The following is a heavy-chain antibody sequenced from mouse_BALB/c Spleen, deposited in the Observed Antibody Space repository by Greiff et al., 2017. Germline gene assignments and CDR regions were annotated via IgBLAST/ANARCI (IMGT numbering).Heavy chain of an antibody. J-gene: IGHJ3*01. CDR1: GFTFSSYT. CDR3: TRDGNSSWFAY. D-gene: IGHD2-1*01. CDR2: ISSGGSYT. V-gene: IGHV5-6-4*01. Sequence: DVQLQESGGGLVKPGGSLKLSCAASGFTFSSYTMSWVRQTPEKRLEWVATISSGGSYTYYPDSVKGRFTISRDNAKNTLYLQMSSLKSEDTAMYYCTRDGNSSWFAYWGQGTLVTVSA.